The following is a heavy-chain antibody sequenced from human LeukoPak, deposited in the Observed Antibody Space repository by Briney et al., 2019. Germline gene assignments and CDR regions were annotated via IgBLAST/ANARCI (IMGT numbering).Heavy chain of an antibody. CDR3: AKERIQLWLTLTADAFDI. V-gene: IGHV3-23*01. D-gene: IGHD5-18*01. Sequence: PGGSLLLSCIASGFPFSNYAMSWVRQAPGKGLEWVSGISGSGGSTYYADSVKGRFTISRDNPKNTLYLEVNSLRAEDTAVYYCAKERIQLWLTLTADAFDIWGQGTMVTVSS. J-gene: IGHJ3*02. CDR2: ISGSGGST. CDR1: GFPFSNYA.